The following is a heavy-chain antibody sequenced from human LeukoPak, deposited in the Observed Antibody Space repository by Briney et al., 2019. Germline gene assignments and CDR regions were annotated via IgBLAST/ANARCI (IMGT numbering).Heavy chain of an antibody. J-gene: IGHJ4*02. Sequence: GGSLRLSCAASGFTFSNAWMSWVRQAPGKGLEWVGRIKSKTDGGTTDYAAPVKGRFTISRDDSKNTLYLQMNSLRAEDTAVYYCAREGHYYDSSGYYYAFDYWGQGTLVTVSS. CDR1: GFTFSNAW. V-gene: IGHV3-15*01. CDR2: IKSKTDGGTT. D-gene: IGHD3-22*01. CDR3: AREGHYYDSSGYYYAFDY.